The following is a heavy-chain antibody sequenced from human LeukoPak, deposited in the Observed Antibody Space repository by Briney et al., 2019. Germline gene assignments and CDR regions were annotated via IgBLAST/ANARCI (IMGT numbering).Heavy chain of an antibody. CDR2: ISWNSGII. CDR1: GFTFDDYA. V-gene: IGHV3-9*01. D-gene: IGHD3-22*01. Sequence: LPGRSLRLSCAASGFTFDDYAMHWVRQAPGKGLEWVSGISWNSGIIGYADSVKGRFTISRDNAKNSLYLQMNSLRAEDTALYYCAKDINYDSSGYTAFDYWGQGTLVTVSS. CDR3: AKDINYDSSGYTAFDY. J-gene: IGHJ4*02.